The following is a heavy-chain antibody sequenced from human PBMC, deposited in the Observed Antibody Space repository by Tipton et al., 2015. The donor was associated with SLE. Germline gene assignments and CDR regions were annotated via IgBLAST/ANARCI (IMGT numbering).Heavy chain of an antibody. CDR3: ARADIVVVPAARKGDAFDI. Sequence: LRLSCTVSGGSISSYYWSWIRQPPGKGLEWIGYIYYSGSTNYNPSLKSRVTISVDTSKNQFSLKLSSVTAADTAVYYCARADIVVVPAARKGDAFDIWGQGTMVTVSS. D-gene: IGHD2-2*01. CDR1: GGSISSYY. J-gene: IGHJ3*02. CDR2: IYYSGST. V-gene: IGHV4-59*01.